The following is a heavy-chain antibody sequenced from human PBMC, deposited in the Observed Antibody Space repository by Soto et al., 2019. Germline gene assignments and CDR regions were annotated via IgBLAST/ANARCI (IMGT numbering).Heavy chain of an antibody. CDR1: GTSIRSGGYY. J-gene: IGHJ4*02. CDR3: ASDLSGSRATIDY. V-gene: IGHV4-31*03. Sequence: PSETLSLTCTVSGTSIRSGGYYWTWIRQRPGKGLEWPGYIYYRGSTYYNPSLKTRVTLSLDPSKSQFSLTLTSVTAADTAIYYCASDLSGSRATIDYWGLGALVTVSS. D-gene: IGHD6-13*01. CDR2: IYYRGST.